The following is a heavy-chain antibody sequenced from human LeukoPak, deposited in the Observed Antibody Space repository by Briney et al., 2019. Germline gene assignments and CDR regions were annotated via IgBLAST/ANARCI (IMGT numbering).Heavy chain of an antibody. J-gene: IGHJ6*03. D-gene: IGHD3-3*01. Sequence: SETLSLTCAVYGGSFSGYYWSWIRQPPGKGLEWIGEINHSGSTNYNPSLKSRVTISVDTSKNQFSLKLSSVTAADTAVYYCRGGSPYYYYSYMDVWGKGTTVTVSS. V-gene: IGHV4-34*01. CDR2: INHSGST. CDR1: GGSFSGYY. CDR3: RGGSPYYYYSYMDV.